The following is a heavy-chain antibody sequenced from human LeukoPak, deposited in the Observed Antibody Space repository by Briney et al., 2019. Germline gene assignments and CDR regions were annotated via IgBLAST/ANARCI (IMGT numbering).Heavy chain of an antibody. CDR2: IIPIFGTA. Sequence: SVKVSCKASGGTFSSYAISWVRQAPGQGLEWMGGIIPIFGTANYAQKFQGRVTITADESTSTAYMVLSSLRSEDTAVYYCARPLGYCSSTSCPFDYWGQGTLVTVSS. D-gene: IGHD2-2*01. V-gene: IGHV1-69*01. J-gene: IGHJ4*02. CDR1: GGTFSSYA. CDR3: ARPLGYCSSTSCPFDY.